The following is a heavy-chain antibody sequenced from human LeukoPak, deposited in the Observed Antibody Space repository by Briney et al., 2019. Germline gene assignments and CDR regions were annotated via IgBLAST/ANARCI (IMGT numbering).Heavy chain of an antibody. CDR3: ARDPSSGDSSAPGAFDI. CDR1: GGTFSSYA. CDR2: IIPIFGTA. Sequence: ASVKVSCKASGGTFSSYAISWVRQAPGQGLEWMGGIIPIFGTANYAQKFQGRVTITADESTSTAYMELSSLRSEDTAVYYCARDPSSGDSSAPGAFDIWGQGTMVTVSS. D-gene: IGHD3-22*01. J-gene: IGHJ3*02. V-gene: IGHV1-69*13.